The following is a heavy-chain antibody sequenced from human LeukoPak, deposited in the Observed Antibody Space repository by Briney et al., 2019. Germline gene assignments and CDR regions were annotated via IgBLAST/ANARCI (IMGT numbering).Heavy chain of an antibody. D-gene: IGHD2-2*01. CDR3: ARVARIVLVPVAPLDH. J-gene: IGHJ4*02. CDR2: ISGSAINA. Sequence: PGGSLRLSCAASGLTFSSYGLSWVRQAPGRGLKWVPGISGSAINAYYAGSVKGRFTISRDNSKNTLYLQMNSLRAEDTAIYYCARVARIVLVPVAPLDHWGQGTLVTVSS. CDR1: GLTFSSYG. V-gene: IGHV3-23*01.